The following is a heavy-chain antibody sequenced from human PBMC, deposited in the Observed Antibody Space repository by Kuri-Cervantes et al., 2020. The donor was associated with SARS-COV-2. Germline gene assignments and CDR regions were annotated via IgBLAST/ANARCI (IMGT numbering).Heavy chain of an antibody. CDR1: GFTFSSYG. V-gene: IGHV3-30*02. Sequence: GESLKISCAASGFTFSSYGMHWVRQAPGKGLEWVAFIRYDGSNKYYADSVKGRFTISRDNSKNTLYLQMNSLRAEDTAVYYCAKVLVPAAPTKHGYYYGMDVWGQGTTVTVSS. J-gene: IGHJ6*02. D-gene: IGHD2-2*01. CDR3: AKVLVPAAPTKHGYYYGMDV. CDR2: IRYDGSNK.